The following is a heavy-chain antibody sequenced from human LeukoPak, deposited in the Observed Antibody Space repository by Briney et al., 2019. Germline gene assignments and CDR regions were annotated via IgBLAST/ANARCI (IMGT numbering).Heavy chain of an antibody. CDR1: GGTFSSYA. V-gene: IGHV1-69*05. CDR2: IIPIFGTA. Sequence: SVKVSCKASGGTFSSYAISWVRQAPGQGLEWMGGIIPIFGTANYAQKFQGRVTMTRDTSTSTVYMELSSLRSEDTAVYYCARGGDYEGGYFDYWGQGTLVTVSS. J-gene: IGHJ4*02. D-gene: IGHD4-17*01. CDR3: ARGGDYEGGYFDY.